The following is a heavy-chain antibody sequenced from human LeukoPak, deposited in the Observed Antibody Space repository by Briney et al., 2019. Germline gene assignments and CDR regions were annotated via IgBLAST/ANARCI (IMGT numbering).Heavy chain of an antibody. D-gene: IGHD2-21*02. CDR1: GFTFTSCA. CDR2: ISGSGGST. J-gene: IGHJ5*02. Sequence: PGGSLRLSCAASGFTFTSCAMHWVRQAPGKGLEWVSAISGSGGSTYYADSVEGRFTISRDNSKKALYLQMNSLRAEDTAVYYCAKDMGDSFKNWFDPWGQGTLVTVSS. CDR3: AKDMGDSFKNWFDP. V-gene: IGHV3-23*01.